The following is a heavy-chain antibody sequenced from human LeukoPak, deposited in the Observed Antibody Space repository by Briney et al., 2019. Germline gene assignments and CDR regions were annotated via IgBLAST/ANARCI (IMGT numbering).Heavy chain of an antibody. CDR3: ARDLVVTAISYYYSSYMDV. CDR2: VSSGSSYI. V-gene: IGHV3-21*01. J-gene: IGHJ6*03. Sequence: GGSLRLSCAASGFTFGTYSMNWVRQAPGKGLEWVSSVSSGSSYIYYADSLKGRFTISRDNAKNSLYLQMNSLRAEDTAVYYCARDLVVTAISYYYSSYMDVWGKGTPVTVSS. D-gene: IGHD2-21*02. CDR1: GFTFGTYS.